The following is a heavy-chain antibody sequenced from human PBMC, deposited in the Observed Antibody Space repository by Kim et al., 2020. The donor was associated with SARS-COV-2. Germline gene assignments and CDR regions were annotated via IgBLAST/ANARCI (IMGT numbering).Heavy chain of an antibody. Sequence: GGSTYYADSVKGRFTISRDNSKNTLYLQMNSPRAEDTAVYYCAKDQYYPIWGQGTMVTVSS. D-gene: IGHD3-10*01. CDR3: AKDQYYPI. V-gene: IGHV3-23*01. CDR2: GGST. J-gene: IGHJ3*02.